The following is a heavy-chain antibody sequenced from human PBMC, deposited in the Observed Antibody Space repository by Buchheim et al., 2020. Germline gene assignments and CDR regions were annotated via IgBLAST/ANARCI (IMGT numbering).Heavy chain of an antibody. V-gene: IGHV3-23*01. Sequence: EVLLLESGGGLVQPGGSLRLSCAASGFTFSYAMSWVRQAPGRGLEWVSGISGGGDSRYYADSVKGRFTISRDNYTNTLYLQMNSLRAEDTAVYYCAKTAPGGAAPSLYYYGMDVWGQGTT. J-gene: IGHJ6*02. CDR2: ISGGGDSR. D-gene: IGHD3-16*01. CDR1: GFTFSYA. CDR3: AKTAPGGAAPSLYYYGMDV.